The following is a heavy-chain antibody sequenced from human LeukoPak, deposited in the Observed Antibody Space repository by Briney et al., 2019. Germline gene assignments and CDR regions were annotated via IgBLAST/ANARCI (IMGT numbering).Heavy chain of an antibody. Sequence: SETLSLTCNVSGGSISSYYWSWIRQPPGKGLEWIGCIYYSGSTNYNPSLKSRVTISINTSKNQFSLNLTSVTAADTAVYYCARGMYYYDGCGDYWGQGIQVTVSS. D-gene: IGHD3-16*01. CDR2: IYYSGST. V-gene: IGHV4-59*08. CDR3: ARGMYYYDGCGDY. CDR1: GGSISSYY. J-gene: IGHJ4*02.